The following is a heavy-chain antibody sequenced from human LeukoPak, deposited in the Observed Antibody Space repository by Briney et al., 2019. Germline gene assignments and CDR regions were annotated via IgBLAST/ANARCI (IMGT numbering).Heavy chain of an antibody. Sequence: PGRSLRLSCAASGFTFSSYGMHWVRQAPGKGLEWVAVIWYDGSNKYYADSVKGRFTISRDNSKNTLYLQMNSLRAEDTAVYYCARAPYSSSWSWFDPWGQGTLVTVSS. J-gene: IGHJ5*02. CDR2: IWYDGSNK. V-gene: IGHV3-33*01. D-gene: IGHD6-13*01. CDR1: GFTFSSYG. CDR3: ARAPYSSSWSWFDP.